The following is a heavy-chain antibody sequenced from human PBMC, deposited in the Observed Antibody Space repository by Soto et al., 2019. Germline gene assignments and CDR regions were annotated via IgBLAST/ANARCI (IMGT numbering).Heavy chain of an antibody. CDR3: AATTVTTYYYGMDV. J-gene: IGHJ6*02. CDR1: GFTFTSSA. CDR2: IVVGSGNT. V-gene: IGHV1-58*01. D-gene: IGHD4-4*01. Sequence: QMQLVQSGPEVKKPGTSVKVSCKASGFTFTSSAVQWVRQARGQRLEWIGWIVVGSGNTNYAQKFQERVTITRDMSTSTAYMELSSLRSEDTAVYYCAATTVTTYYYGMDVWGQGTTVTVSS.